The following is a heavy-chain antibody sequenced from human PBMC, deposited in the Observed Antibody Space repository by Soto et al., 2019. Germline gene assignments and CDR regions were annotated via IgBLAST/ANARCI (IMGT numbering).Heavy chain of an antibody. V-gene: IGHV3-30*18. CDR1: GFTFSSYG. D-gene: IGHD5-12*01. Sequence: QGQLVESGGGVVQPGRSLRLSCAASGFTFSSYGMHWVRQAPGKGLEWVAVISYDGSNKYYADSVKGRFTISRDNSKNTLYLQMNSLRAEDTAVYYCAKDSGYVYFDYWGQGTLVTVSS. CDR2: ISYDGSNK. J-gene: IGHJ4*02. CDR3: AKDSGYVYFDY.